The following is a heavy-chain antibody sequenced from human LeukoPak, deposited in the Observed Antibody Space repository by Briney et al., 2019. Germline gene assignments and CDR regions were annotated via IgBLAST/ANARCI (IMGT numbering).Heavy chain of an antibody. D-gene: IGHD1-26*01. CDR3: ARGAWGIVGADFDY. CDR1: GFTFSNSA. CDR2: IIVGSGKT. J-gene: IGHJ4*02. V-gene: IGHV1-58*02. Sequence: SVKVSCKASGFTFSNSAMQWVRQARGQRLEWIGWIIVGSGKTHYAQNFQERVTITRDMSTNTAYMELSSLRAEDTALYYCARGAWGIVGADFDYWGQGTLVTVSS.